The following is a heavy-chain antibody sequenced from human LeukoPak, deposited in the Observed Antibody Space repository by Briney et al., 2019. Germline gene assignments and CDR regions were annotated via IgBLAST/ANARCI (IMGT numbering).Heavy chain of an antibody. V-gene: IGHV3-64*01. D-gene: IGHD3-22*01. CDR2: ISSNGGNT. CDR3: AKDDYYDSSGDPNWFDP. Sequence: GGSLRLSCAASGFTFSSYAMHWVRQAPGKGLEYVSAISSNGGNTYYAKSVKGRFTISRDNSKSTLDLQMGSLRAEDMAVYFCAKDDYYDSSGDPNWFDPWGQGTLVTVSS. J-gene: IGHJ5*02. CDR1: GFTFSSYA.